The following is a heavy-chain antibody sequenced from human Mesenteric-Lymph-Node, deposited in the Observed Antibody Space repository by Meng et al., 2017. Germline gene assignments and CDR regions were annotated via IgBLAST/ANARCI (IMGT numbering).Heavy chain of an antibody. CDR3: AKGGVASKIKHCNSTSCYAVARDAFDI. Sequence: ASVKVSCKASCGIFSSYAISWVRQAPGQGLEWRGWISAYNGNTNYAQKLQGRVTMTTDTSTSTAYMELMSLRSDDTAVYYCAKGGVASKIKHCNSTSCYAVARDAFDIWGQGTMVTVSS. CDR1: CGIFSSYA. CDR2: ISAYNGNT. V-gene: IGHV1-18*04. J-gene: IGHJ3*02. D-gene: IGHD2-2*01.